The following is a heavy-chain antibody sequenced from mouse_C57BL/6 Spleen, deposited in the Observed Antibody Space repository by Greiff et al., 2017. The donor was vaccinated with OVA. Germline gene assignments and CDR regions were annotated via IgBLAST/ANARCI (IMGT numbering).Heavy chain of an antibody. D-gene: IGHD2-5*01. V-gene: IGHV6-3*01. CDR1: GFTFSNYW. Sequence: DVMLVESGGGLVQPGGSMKLSCVASGFTFSNYWMNWVRQSPEKGLEWVAQIRLKSDNYATHYAESVKGRFTISRDDSKSSVYLQMNNLRAEDTGIYYCTYSNYFWYFDVWGTGTTVTVSS. CDR2: IRLKSDNYAT. CDR3: TYSNYFWYFDV. J-gene: IGHJ1*03.